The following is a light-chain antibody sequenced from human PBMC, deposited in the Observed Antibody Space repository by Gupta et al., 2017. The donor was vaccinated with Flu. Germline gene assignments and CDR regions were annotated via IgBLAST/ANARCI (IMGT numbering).Light chain of an antibody. V-gene: IGLV4-69*01. J-gene: IGLJ3*02. CDR2: LNSDGSH. Sequence: HLVLTQSPSASASLGASVKLTCTLSSGHSSYAIAWHQQQPEKGPRYLMYLNSDGSHSKGDGIPDRFSGSSSGAERYLTISSLQSEDEADYYCQTWVTGVQVFGGGTKLTVL. CDR3: QTWVTGVQV. CDR1: SGHSSYA.